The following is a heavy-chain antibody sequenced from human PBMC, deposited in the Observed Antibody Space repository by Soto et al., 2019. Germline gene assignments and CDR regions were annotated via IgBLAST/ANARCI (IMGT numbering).Heavy chain of an antibody. CDR3: ARKGIAVAGIAFDI. V-gene: IGHV3-48*03. CDR1: GFTFSSYE. Sequence: RLSCAVSGFTFSSYEMNWVRQAPGKGLEWVSYISSSGSTIYYADSVKGRFTISRDNAKNSLYLQMNSLRAEDTAVYYCARKGIAVAGIAFDIWGQGTMVTVSS. J-gene: IGHJ3*02. D-gene: IGHD6-19*01. CDR2: ISSSGSTI.